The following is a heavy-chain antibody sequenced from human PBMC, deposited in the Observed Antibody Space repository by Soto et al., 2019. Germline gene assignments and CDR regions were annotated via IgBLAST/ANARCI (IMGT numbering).Heavy chain of an antibody. J-gene: IGHJ4*02. CDR2: IIPIFGTA. CDR1: GGTFSSYA. V-gene: IGHV1-69*13. D-gene: IGHD3-22*01. Sequence: GASVKVSCKASGGTFSSYAIRWVRQAPGQGLEWMGGIIPIFGTANYAQKFQGRVTITADESTSTAYMELSSLRSEDTAVYYCARGTYYYDSSGYPFDYWGQGTLVTVSS. CDR3: ARGTYYYDSSGYPFDY.